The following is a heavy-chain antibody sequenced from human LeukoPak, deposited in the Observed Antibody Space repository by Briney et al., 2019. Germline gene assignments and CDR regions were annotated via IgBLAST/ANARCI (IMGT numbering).Heavy chain of an antibody. CDR3: ARDEGYSSSVPSDP. CDR2: INAGNGNT. V-gene: IGHV1-3*01. Sequence: GASVKVSCKASGYTFTSYAMHWVRQAPGQRLEWMGWINAGNGNTKYSQKFQGRVTITRDTSATTAYMELSSLRSEDTAVSYCARDEGYSSSVPSDPWGQGTLVTVSS. CDR1: GYTFTSYA. D-gene: IGHD6-13*01. J-gene: IGHJ5*02.